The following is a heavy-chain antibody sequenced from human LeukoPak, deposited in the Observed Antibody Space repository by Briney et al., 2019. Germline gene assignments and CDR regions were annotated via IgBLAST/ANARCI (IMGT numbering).Heavy chain of an antibody. D-gene: IGHD5-18*01. CDR1: GFTFTAPA. J-gene: IGHJ3*02. V-gene: IGHV1-2*02. Sequence: ASVRVSCAVFGFTFTAPAVNCVRQAPGQGLEWMGWINPNSGGTNYAQKFQGRVTMTRDTSISTAYMELSRLRSDDTAVYYCARGAQLAYVFYIGGQGTMVTVSS. CDR2: INPNSGGT. CDR3: ARGAQLAYVFYI.